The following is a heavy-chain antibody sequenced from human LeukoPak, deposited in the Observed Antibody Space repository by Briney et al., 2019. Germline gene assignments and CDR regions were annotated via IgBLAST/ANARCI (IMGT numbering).Heavy chain of an antibody. CDR2: INTNTGNP. V-gene: IGHV7-4-1*02. CDR3: ARDLANSFGQPFAY. CDR1: GDTYTSYA. D-gene: IGHD5-18*01. Sequence: GALGKVSGKASGDTYTSYAMNWVRQAPGLGLEWMGWINTNTGNPTYSHGFTGRFVFSLDTSVSTAYLQISSMKTDDTAVSYCARDLANSFGQPFAYWGQGTLVTVSS. J-gene: IGHJ4*02.